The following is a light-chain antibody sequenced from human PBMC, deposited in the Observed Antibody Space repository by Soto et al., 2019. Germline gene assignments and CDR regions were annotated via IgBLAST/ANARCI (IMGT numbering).Light chain of an antibody. J-gene: IGLJ3*02. CDR3: QSYDYRCWV. CDR1: SGNIDSNY. Sequence: NFMLTQPHSVSESPGKTIIISCTRSSGNIDSNYVQWYQQRPGSSPTTIIYEDNLRPSGVPDRFSGSIDSSSNSASLTISGLKTEDEGDYYCQSYDYRCWVLGGGTKLTVL. CDR2: EDN. V-gene: IGLV6-57*01.